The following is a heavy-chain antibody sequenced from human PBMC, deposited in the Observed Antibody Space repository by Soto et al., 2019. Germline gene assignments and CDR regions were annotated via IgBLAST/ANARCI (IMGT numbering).Heavy chain of an antibody. Sequence: RASVKVSCKASGGTFSSYAISWVRQAPGQGLEWMGGIIPIFGTANYAQKFQGRVTITADESTSTAYMELSSLRSEDTAVYYCARTTYMYSSSSGFDYWGQGTLITF. CDR3: ARTTYMYSSSSGFDY. D-gene: IGHD6-13*01. V-gene: IGHV1-69*13. CDR1: GGTFSSYA. J-gene: IGHJ4*02. CDR2: IIPIFGTA.